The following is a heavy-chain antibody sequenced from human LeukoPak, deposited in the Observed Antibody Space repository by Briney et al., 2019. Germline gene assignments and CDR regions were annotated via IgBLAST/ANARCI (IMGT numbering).Heavy chain of an antibody. V-gene: IGHV4-34*01. D-gene: IGHD6-19*01. J-gene: IGHJ4*02. CDR2: INHSGST. CDR1: GGSFSGYY. Sequence: SETLSLTCAVYGGSFSGYYWSWIRQAPGKGLEWIGEINHSGSTNYNPSLKSRVTISVDTSKNQFSLKLSSVTASDTAVYYCATSGSGWSLDYWGQGTLVTVSS. CDR3: ATSGSGWSLDY.